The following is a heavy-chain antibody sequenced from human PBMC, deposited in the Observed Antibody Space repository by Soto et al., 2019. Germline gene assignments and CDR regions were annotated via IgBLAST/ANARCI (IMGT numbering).Heavy chain of an antibody. V-gene: IGHV3-30-3*01. CDR1: GFTFSNYA. J-gene: IGHJ4*02. D-gene: IGHD1-26*01. CDR3: ARERNKWESLRFLDY. Sequence: QVKLVESGGGVVQPGRSLRLSCTASGFTFSNYAMHWVRQAPGKGLEWVAITSYDGSNKDYANSVKGRFTISRDNSKNTLFLQMASLRTEDRAVYYCARERNKWESLRFLDYWGQGTLVTVSS. CDR2: TSYDGSNK.